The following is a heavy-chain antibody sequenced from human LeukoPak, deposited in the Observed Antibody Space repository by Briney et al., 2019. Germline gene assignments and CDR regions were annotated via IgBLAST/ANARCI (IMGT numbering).Heavy chain of an antibody. D-gene: IGHD6-19*01. J-gene: IGHJ6*03. CDR2: INGGGNTT. CDR3: TKELHVAVAVADYYYFYMDV. Sequence: HPGGSLRLSCAASGFAFSSFAMGWVRQSPGKGLQWLSTINGGGNTTFYADSVKGRFTISRDNSKSTLYLHMDSLRPDDTAIYYCTKELHVAVAVADYYYFYMDVWGRGTAVTVSS. CDR1: GFAFSSFA. V-gene: IGHV3-23*01.